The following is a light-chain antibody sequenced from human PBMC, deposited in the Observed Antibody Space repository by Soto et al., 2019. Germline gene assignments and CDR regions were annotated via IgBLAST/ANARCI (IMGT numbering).Light chain of an antibody. Sequence: QSALTQPASLSGSPGQSITISCTGTSSDVGGYNYVSWYQQHPGKAPRLMIYGVSNRPLGVSYRFSGSKSGNTASLTISGLQSEDDADYYCNSYASVNSPVLFGGGTKLTVL. CDR3: NSYASVNSPVL. J-gene: IGLJ2*01. V-gene: IGLV2-14*03. CDR1: SSDVGGYNY. CDR2: GVS.